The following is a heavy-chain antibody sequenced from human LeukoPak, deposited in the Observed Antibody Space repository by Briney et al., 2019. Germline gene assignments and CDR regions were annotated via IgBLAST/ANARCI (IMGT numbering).Heavy chain of an antibody. CDR3: ARQSSGWYPLDP. Sequence: PGGSLRLSCAVSGFMFRSYTMNWVRQAPGKGLEWVSSISSSGLYIYYAESMKGRFTISRYNARNSLYLQMNSLRAEDTAVYYCARQSSGWYPLDPWGQGTLVTVSS. CDR2: ISSSGLYI. D-gene: IGHD6-19*01. V-gene: IGHV3-21*01. J-gene: IGHJ5*02. CDR1: GFMFRSYT.